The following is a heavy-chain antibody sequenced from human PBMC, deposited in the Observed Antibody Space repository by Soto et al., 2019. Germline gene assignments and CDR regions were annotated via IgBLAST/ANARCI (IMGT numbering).Heavy chain of an antibody. CDR1: GGTFSSYT. V-gene: IGHV1-69*02. D-gene: IGHD3-3*01. J-gene: IGHJ3*02. Sequence: QVQLVQSGAEVKKPGSSVKVSCKASGGTFSSYTISWVRQAPGQGLEWLGRIIPILGIANYAQKFQGRVTITADKSTSTAYMELSSLRSEDTAVYYCARGTRITIFGLVNTDAFDIWGQGTMVTVSS. CDR3: ARGTRITIFGLVNTDAFDI. CDR2: IIPILGIA.